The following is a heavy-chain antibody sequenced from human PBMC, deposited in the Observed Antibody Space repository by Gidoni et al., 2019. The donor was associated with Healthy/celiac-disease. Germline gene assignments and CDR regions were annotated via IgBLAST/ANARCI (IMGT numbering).Heavy chain of an antibody. CDR2: ISGSGGST. D-gene: IGHD3-3*01. CDR1: GFTFSSYA. V-gene: IGHV3-23*01. J-gene: IGHJ4*02. CDR3: AKALGGKRFLEWLLYGD. Sequence: EVQLLESGGGLVQPGGSLRLSCAASGFTFSSYAMSWVRQAPGKGLEWVSAISGSGGSTYYADSVKGRFTISRDNSKNTLYLQMNSLRAEDTAVYYCAKALGGKRFLEWLLYGDWGQGTLVTVSS.